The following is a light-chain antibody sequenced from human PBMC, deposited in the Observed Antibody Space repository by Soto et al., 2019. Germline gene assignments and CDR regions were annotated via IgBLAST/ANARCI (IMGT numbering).Light chain of an antibody. CDR2: DVS. J-gene: IGLJ2*01. CDR3: SSYTSSSTLVV. V-gene: IGLV2-14*01. CDR1: SSDVGGYNY. Sequence: ALTQPASVSGSPGQSITISCTGTSSDVGGYNYVSWYQQHPGKAPKLMIYDVSNRPSGVSNRFSGSKSGNTASLTISGLQAEDEADYYCSSYTSSSTLVVFGGGAKLTVL.